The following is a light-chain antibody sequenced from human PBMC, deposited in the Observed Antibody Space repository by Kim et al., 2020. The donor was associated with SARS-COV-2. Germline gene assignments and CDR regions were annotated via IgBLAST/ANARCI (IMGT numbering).Light chain of an antibody. CDR2: DAS. Sequence: VSPGERAPLSCRARQNVGTNLAWYQPQPGQSPRLLIYDASTRAAGIPARFGASGSGTEFTLTLSSLQSGDFALYYCQEYNHWPGTFGPGTKVDIK. CDR1: QNVGTN. V-gene: IGKV3-15*01. J-gene: IGKJ3*01. CDR3: QEYNHWPGT.